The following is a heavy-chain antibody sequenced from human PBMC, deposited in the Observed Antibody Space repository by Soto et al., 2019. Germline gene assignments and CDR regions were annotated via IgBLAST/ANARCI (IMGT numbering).Heavy chain of an antibody. J-gene: IGHJ3*02. D-gene: IGHD2-21*02. CDR2: IYPGDSDT. CDR1: GYSFTNYW. Sequence: GESLKISCQRSGYSFTNYWIGWVRQMPGKGLEWMGVIYPGDSDTRYSPSFQGQVIISADKSISTAYLQWSSLKASDTAMYYCAIGGDWYFCDIWAQGTMVTVSS. CDR3: AIGGDWYFCDI. V-gene: IGHV5-51*01.